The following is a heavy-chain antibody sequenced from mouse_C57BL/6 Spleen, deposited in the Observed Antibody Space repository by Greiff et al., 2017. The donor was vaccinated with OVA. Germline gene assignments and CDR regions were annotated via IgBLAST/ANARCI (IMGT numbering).Heavy chain of an antibody. CDR1: GYTFTSYW. CDR2: INPNNGGT. CDR3: ARGNYYGSSGDY. Sequence: QVQLKQPGTELVKPGASVKLSCKASGYTFTSYWMHWVKQRPGQGLEWIGNINPNNGGTNYNEKFKSKATLTVDRSSSTAYMQLSSLTSEDSAVDYCARGNYYGSSGDYWGQGTTLTVSS. J-gene: IGHJ2*01. D-gene: IGHD1-1*01. V-gene: IGHV1-53*01.